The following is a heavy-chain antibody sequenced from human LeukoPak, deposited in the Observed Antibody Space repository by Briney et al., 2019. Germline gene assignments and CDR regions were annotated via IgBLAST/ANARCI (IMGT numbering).Heavy chain of an antibody. CDR3: ARDGRSGNFDK. J-gene: IGHJ4*02. Sequence: PGGSLRLSCAASGFTFSIYWVHWVRQAPGKGLAWVSVIRSDGSITTYADSVKGRFTISRDTAKNTLYLQMNSLRAEDTAVYYCARDGRSGNFDKWGQGTLVSVSS. V-gene: IGHV3-74*01. CDR1: GFTFSIYW. D-gene: IGHD1-26*01. CDR2: IRSDGSIT.